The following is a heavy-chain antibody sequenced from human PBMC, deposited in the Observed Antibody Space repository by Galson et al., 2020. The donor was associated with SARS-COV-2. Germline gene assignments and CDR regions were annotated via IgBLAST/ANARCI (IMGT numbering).Heavy chain of an antibody. CDR2: IWYDGSHK. Sequence: TGGSLRLSCAASGFTFSSYGMHWVRQAPGKGLEWVAVIWYDGSHKYYADSVKGRFTISRDNSKNTLYLQMNSLRAEDTAVYYCARDHYYYDSSGYPGTYFDYWGQGTLVTVSS. V-gene: IGHV3-33*01. J-gene: IGHJ4*02. D-gene: IGHD3-22*01. CDR3: ARDHYYYDSSGYPGTYFDY. CDR1: GFTFSSYG.